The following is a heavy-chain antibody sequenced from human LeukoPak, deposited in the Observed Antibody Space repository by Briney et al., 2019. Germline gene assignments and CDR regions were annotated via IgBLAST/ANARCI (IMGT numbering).Heavy chain of an antibody. D-gene: IGHD2-15*01. Sequence: GGSLRLSCAASGFTFSSYWMSWVRQAPGKGLEWVANIKQDGSEKYYVDSVKGRFTISRDNAKNSLYLQMNSLRAEDTAVYYCATYCSGGSCYWGAFDIWGQGTMVTVSS. V-gene: IGHV3-7*01. CDR1: GFTFSSYW. J-gene: IGHJ3*02. CDR2: IKQDGSEK. CDR3: ATYCSGGSCYWGAFDI.